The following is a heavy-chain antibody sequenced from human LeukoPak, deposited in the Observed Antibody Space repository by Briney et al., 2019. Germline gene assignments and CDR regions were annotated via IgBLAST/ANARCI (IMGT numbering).Heavy chain of an antibody. CDR2: IYYSGST. D-gene: IGHD5-12*01. V-gene: IGHV4-39*07. CDR1: GGSISSSSYY. Sequence: SETPSLTCTVSGGSISSSSYYWGWIRQPPGKGLEWIGSIYYSGSTYYNPSLKSRVTISVDTSKNQFSLKLSSVTAADTAVYYCARDYSVDIVATIKVGDAFDIWGQGTMVTVSS. J-gene: IGHJ3*02. CDR3: ARDYSVDIVATIKVGDAFDI.